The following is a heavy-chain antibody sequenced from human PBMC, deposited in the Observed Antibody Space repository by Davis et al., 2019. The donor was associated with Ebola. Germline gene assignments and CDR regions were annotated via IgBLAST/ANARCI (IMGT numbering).Heavy chain of an antibody. CDR1: GGSFSGYY. CDR3: ARGSLYVWFDP. CDR2: INHSGST. Sequence: SETLSLICAVYGGSFSGYYWSWIRQPPGKGLEWIGEINHSGSTNYNPSLKSRVTISVDTSKNQFSLKLSSVTAADTAVYYCARGSLYVWFDPWGQGTLVTVSS. V-gene: IGHV4-34*01. J-gene: IGHJ5*02. D-gene: IGHD3-16*01.